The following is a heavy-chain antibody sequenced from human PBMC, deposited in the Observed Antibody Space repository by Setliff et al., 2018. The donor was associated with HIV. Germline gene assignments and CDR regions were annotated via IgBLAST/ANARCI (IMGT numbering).Heavy chain of an antibody. V-gene: IGHV3-66*02. CDR2: IYSDGTT. CDR3: AKPRLYNSALEN. D-gene: IGHD1-1*01. J-gene: IGHJ4*02. Sequence: LRLSCAASGFSVSNYYMAWVRQAPGKGLEWVSTIYSDGTTYHADSVKGRFTLSRDNSKNTLYLQMNSLTPEDTAVYYCAKPRLYNSALENWGQGTLVTVSS. CDR1: GFSVSNYY.